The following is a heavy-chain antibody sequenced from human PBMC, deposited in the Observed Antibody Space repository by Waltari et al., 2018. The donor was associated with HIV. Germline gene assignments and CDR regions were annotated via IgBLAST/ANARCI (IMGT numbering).Heavy chain of an antibody. J-gene: IGHJ4*02. D-gene: IGHD3-3*01. Sequence: QLQLQESGPGLVKPSETLSLTCTVSGGPISSSSFYWGWIRQPPGKGLEWIGNIYYRGSTYYNPSLKSRVTISVDTSKNQFSLKLSSVTAADTAVYYCARHDYDFWSGYVIPYYFDYWGQGTLVTVSS. CDR1: GGPISSSSFY. CDR2: IYYRGST. CDR3: ARHDYDFWSGYVIPYYFDY. V-gene: IGHV4-39*01.